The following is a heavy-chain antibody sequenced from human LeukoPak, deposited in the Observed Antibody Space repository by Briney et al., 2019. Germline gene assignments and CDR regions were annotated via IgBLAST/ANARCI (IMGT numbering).Heavy chain of an antibody. CDR3: ARILGSGDYEHFDY. V-gene: IGHV1-18*01. J-gene: IGHJ4*02. CDR2: ISAYNGNT. CDR1: GYTFTSYG. Sequence: ASVKVSCKASGYTFTSYGISWVRQAPGQGLEWMGWISAYNGNTDYAQKLQGRVTMTTDSSTSTAYMELRSLRSDDTAVYYCARILGSGDYEHFDYWGQGTLVTVSS. D-gene: IGHD2-15*01.